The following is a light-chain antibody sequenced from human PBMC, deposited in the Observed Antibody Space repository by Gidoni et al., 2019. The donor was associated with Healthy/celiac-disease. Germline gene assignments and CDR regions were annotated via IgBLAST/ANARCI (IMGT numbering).Light chain of an antibody. V-gene: IGLV1-40*01. Sequence: QSVLTQPPSVSWAPGQRVTISCTGSSSNIGAGYDVHWYQQLPGTAPKLLIYGNSNRPSGVPDRFSGSKSGTSASLAITGLQAEDEADYYCQSYDSSLSGPHWVFGGGTKLTVL. CDR1: SSNIGAGYD. J-gene: IGLJ3*02. CDR2: GNS. CDR3: QSYDSSLSGPHWV.